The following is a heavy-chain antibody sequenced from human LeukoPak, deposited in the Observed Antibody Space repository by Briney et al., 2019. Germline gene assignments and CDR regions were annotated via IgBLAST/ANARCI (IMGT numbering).Heavy chain of an antibody. CDR3: AITTYYYDSSAYYSDY. V-gene: IGHV5-51*03. CDR1: GYRFTSYW. J-gene: IGHJ4*02. D-gene: IGHD3-22*01. CDR2: IYPGDSDT. Sequence: GESLKISCKGSGYRFTSYWIGWVRQMPGKGLEWMGIIYPGDSDTRYSPSFQGQVTISADKSISTAYLQWSSLKASDTALYYYAITTYYYDSSAYYSDYWGQGTLVTVSS.